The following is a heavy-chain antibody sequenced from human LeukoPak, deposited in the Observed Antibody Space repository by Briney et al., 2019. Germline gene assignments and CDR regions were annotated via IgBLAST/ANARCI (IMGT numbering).Heavy chain of an antibody. Sequence: ASVKVSCKASGYTFTGYYMHWVRQAPGQGLEWMGGFDPEDGETIYAQRFQGRVTMTEDTSTDTAYMELSSLRSEDTAVYYCATDLLSGGYQGWGQGTLVTVSS. V-gene: IGHV1-24*01. CDR3: ATDLLSGGYQG. J-gene: IGHJ4*02. CDR2: FDPEDGET. D-gene: IGHD1-26*01. CDR1: GYTFTGYY.